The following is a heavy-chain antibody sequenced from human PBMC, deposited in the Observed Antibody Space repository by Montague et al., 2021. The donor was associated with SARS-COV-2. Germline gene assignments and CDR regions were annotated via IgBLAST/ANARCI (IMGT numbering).Heavy chain of an antibody. CDR3: AGGGNSDWFAP. J-gene: IGHJ5*02. D-gene: IGHD4-23*01. CDR2: IYYSGST. CDR1: GGSVSSYY. V-gene: IGHV4-59*02. Sequence: SETLSLTCTVSGGSVSSYYWSWIRQPPGKGLEWIGYIYYSGSTNHNPSLKSRVTISVDTSKKQFSLKLSSVTAADTAVYYCAGGGNSDWFAPWGQGTLVTVSS.